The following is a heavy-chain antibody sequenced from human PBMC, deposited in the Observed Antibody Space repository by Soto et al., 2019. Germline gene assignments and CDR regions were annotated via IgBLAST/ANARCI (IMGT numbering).Heavy chain of an antibody. V-gene: IGHV3-30-3*01. CDR3: ARGLDIVVVVAATLGWFDP. CDR2: ISYDGSNK. D-gene: IGHD2-15*01. J-gene: IGHJ5*02. Sequence: QVQLVESGGDVVQPGRSLRLSCAASGFTFSSYAMHWVRQAPGKGLEWVAVISYDGSNKYYADSVKGRFTISRDNSKNTLYLQMNSLRAEDTAVYYCARGLDIVVVVAATLGWFDPWGQGTLVTVSS. CDR1: GFTFSSYA.